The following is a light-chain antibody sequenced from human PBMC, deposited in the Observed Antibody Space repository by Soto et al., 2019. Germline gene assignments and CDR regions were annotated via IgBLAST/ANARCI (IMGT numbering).Light chain of an antibody. J-gene: IGKJ1*01. Sequence: EIVMTQSPATLSVSPGERATLSCRASQSVSSNLAWYQQKPGQAPRLLIYGASTRAPGIPARFSGSGSGTEFTLTISSLQSEDFAVYYCQQYNNWLRTFGQGTKVDIK. CDR2: GAS. CDR1: QSVSSN. CDR3: QQYNNWLRT. V-gene: IGKV3-15*01.